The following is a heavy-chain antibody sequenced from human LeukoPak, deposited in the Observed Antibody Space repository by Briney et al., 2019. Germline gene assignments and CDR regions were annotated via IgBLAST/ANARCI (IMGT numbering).Heavy chain of an antibody. V-gene: IGHV1-8*01. Sequence: VSVKVSCKASGYTFTNYDIHWVRQATGQGLEWMGWMNPNTDNPGYAQKFQGRVTMTRDTSIDTAYIELSTLKFDDTAVYYCARSAAGTFAFDIWGQGTMVTVSS. J-gene: IGHJ3*02. CDR3: ARSAAGTFAFDI. D-gene: IGHD6-13*01. CDR1: GYTFTNYD. CDR2: MNPNTDNP.